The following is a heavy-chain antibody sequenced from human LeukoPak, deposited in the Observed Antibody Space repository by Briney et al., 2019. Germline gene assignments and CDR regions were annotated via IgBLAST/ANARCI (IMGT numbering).Heavy chain of an antibody. V-gene: IGHV3-7*05. CDR3: ARDWALAFDY. CDR1: GFTFSNYW. Sequence: GGSLRLSCAASGFTFSNYWMTWVRQAPGKGLDWVANIQPDGSEAYYGESVKGRFTISRDNAKNSLYLQMNSLRGEDAAVYYCARDWALAFDYWGQGTLVTVSS. D-gene: IGHD3-16*01. J-gene: IGHJ4*02. CDR2: IQPDGSEA.